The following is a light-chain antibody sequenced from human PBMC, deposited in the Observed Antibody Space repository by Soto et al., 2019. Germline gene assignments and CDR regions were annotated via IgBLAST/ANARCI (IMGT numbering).Light chain of an antibody. V-gene: IGKV3-15*01. CDR3: QQYNTWPLT. Sequence: ETVMTQSPATLSVSPGERPTLSCRASQSVSSNLAWYQQKPGQAPRLLIYDASTRATGIPARFSGSGSGTESTLTISSLQSKDFAVYYCQQYNTWPLTFGTGTKVDIK. J-gene: IGKJ3*01. CDR2: DAS. CDR1: QSVSSN.